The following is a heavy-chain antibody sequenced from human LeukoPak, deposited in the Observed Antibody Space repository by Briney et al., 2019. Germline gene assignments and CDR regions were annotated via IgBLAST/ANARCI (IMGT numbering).Heavy chain of an antibody. V-gene: IGHV3-23*01. Sequence: QPGGSLRLSCVASGFIFSTQGMNWVRQAPGRGLEWVSGISGNGDSTDYADSVKGRFTISRDNSKNTLFLQMNSLRAEDTAVYYCAKRISSGGPIPWGQGTLVTVSS. CDR1: GFIFSTQG. D-gene: IGHD1-26*01. J-gene: IGHJ5*02. CDR2: ISGNGDST. CDR3: AKRISSGGPIP.